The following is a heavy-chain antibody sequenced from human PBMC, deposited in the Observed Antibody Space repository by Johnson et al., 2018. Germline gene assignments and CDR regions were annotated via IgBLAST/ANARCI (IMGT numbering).Heavy chain of an antibody. V-gene: IGHV5-51*01. CDR2: IYPGDSDT. J-gene: IGHJ6*02. D-gene: IGHD3-3*01. Sequence: VQLVQSGAEVKKPGESLKISCKGSGYSFTSYWIGWVRQMPGKGLEWMGIIYPGDSDTRYSPSFQGQVTISADKSISTAYLQWSSRKASDTAMDYSARRQTGIVGGVDGMDVWGQGTTVTVSS. CDR1: GYSFTSYW. CDR3: ARRQTGIVGGVDGMDV.